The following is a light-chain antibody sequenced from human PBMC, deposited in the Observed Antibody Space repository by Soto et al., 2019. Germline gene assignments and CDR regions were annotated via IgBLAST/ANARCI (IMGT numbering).Light chain of an antibody. CDR1: QSISSW. CDR3: QQYNSYSPN. CDR2: KAS. V-gene: IGKV1-5*03. Sequence: DIQMTQSPSTLSASVGDRVTITCRASQSISSWLAWYQQEPGKAPKLLIYKASSLESGVPSRFSGSGSGTEFTLTISSLQPDDFATYYCQQYNSYSPNFGGGTKVDIK. J-gene: IGKJ4*01.